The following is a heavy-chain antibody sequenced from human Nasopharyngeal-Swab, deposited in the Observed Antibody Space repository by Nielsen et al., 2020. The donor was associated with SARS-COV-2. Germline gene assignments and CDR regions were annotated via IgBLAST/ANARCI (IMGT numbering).Heavy chain of an antibody. J-gene: IGHJ6*03. CDR2: INSDGSST. V-gene: IGHV3-74*01. CDR1: GFTFSSYW. D-gene: IGHD3-16*01. Sequence: GESLKISCAASGFTFSSYWMHWVRQAPGKGLVWVSRINSDGSSTSYADSVKGRFTISRDNAKNTLYLQMNSLRADDTAVYYCAKEATLGGVGDYYYMDVWGKGTTVTVSS. CDR3: AKEATLGGVGDYYYMDV.